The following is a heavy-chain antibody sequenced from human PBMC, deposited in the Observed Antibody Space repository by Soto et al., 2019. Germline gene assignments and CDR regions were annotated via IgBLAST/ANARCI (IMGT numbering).Heavy chain of an antibody. Sequence: VKVSCKASGGTFSSYAISWVRQAPGPGLEWMGGIIPIFGTANYAQKFQGRVTITADKSTSTAYMELSSLRSEDTAVYYCARVGEVPNYYYYGMDVWGQGTTVTVSS. V-gene: IGHV1-69*06. D-gene: IGHD2-21*01. CDR1: GGTFSSYA. J-gene: IGHJ6*02. CDR3: ARVGEVPNYYYYGMDV. CDR2: IIPIFGTA.